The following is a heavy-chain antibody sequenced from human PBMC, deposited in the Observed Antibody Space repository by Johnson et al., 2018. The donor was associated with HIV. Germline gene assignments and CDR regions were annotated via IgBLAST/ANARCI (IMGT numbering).Heavy chain of an antibody. J-gene: IGHJ3*02. D-gene: IGHD6-13*01. CDR1: GFTFSSYA. Sequence: QVQLVESGGGVVQPGRSLRLSCAASGFTFSSYAMHWVRQAPGKGLEWVAVIWYDGSNKYYADSVKGRFTISRDNSKNTLYLQMNSLRAEDTAVYFCARGVKQQLSVVDAFDIWGQGTMVTVSS. V-gene: IGHV3-30*04. CDR2: IWYDGSNK. CDR3: ARGVKQQLSVVDAFDI.